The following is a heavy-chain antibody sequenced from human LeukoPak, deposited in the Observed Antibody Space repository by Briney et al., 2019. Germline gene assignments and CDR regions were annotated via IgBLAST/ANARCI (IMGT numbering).Heavy chain of an antibody. J-gene: IGHJ4*02. CDR2: SDKKKRET. CDR1: GYTLTELS. Sequence: GASVKVSCKVSGYTLTELSMHWVRQTPGKGLEWMGGSDKKKRETIYARKFQGRVTMTEDTSTDTAYMELSSLRSEDTAVYYCAAERLYGILDYWGQGTLVTVSS. V-gene: IGHV1-24*01. D-gene: IGHD6-25*01. CDR3: AAERLYGILDY.